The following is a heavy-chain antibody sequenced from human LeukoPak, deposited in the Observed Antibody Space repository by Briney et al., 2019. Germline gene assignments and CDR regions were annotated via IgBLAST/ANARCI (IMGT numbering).Heavy chain of an antibody. CDR2: INPNSGGT. Sequence: ASVKVSCKASGYTFTGYYMHWVRQAPGQGLEWMGWINPNSGGTNYAQKFQGTVTMTRDTSISTAYMELSRLRSDDTALYYCARASYGRSNTPPDYWGQGTLVTVSS. J-gene: IGHJ4*02. CDR3: ARASYGRSNTPPDY. D-gene: IGHD4-17*01. CDR1: GYTFTGYY. V-gene: IGHV1-2*02.